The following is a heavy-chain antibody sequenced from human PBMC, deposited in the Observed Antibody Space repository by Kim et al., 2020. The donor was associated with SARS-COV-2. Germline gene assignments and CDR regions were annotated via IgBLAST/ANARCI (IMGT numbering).Heavy chain of an antibody. V-gene: IGHV3-30*02. CDR3: AKGEQQLVGGMDV. J-gene: IGHJ6*02. Sequence: YADSVKGRFTSSSDNSKNALELQMNSLRAEETAVYYCAKGEQQLVGGMDVWGQGTTVTVSS. D-gene: IGHD6-13*01.